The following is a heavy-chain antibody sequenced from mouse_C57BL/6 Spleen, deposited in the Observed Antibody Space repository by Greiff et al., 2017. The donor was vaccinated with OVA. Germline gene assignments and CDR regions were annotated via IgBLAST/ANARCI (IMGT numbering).Heavy chain of an antibody. CDR1: GFTFSSYA. J-gene: IGHJ2*01. V-gene: IGHV5-4*01. D-gene: IGHD2-12*01. CDR3: ARDRDDGDFDY. Sequence: EVQLQQSGGGLVKPGGSLKLSCAASGFTFSSYAMSWVRQTPEKRLEWVATISDGGSYTYYPDNVKGRFTISSDNAKNNLYVQMSHMKSEGAAMYYCARDRDDGDFDYWGQGTTLTVSA. CDR2: ISDGGSYT.